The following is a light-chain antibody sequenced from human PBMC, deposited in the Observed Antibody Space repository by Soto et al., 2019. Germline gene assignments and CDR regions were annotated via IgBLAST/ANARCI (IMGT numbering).Light chain of an antibody. J-gene: IGLJ2*01. CDR1: SNDIGGYNL. Sequence: QSALTQPASVSGSPGQSFTISCTGTSNDIGGYNLVSWYQQHPGKAPKLIIYEANKRPSGVSDRFSGSRSGTTASLTISALQAEDEADYSCYSFAGGATFVFGGGTKLTVL. V-gene: IGLV2-23*02. CDR2: EAN. CDR3: YSFAGGATFV.